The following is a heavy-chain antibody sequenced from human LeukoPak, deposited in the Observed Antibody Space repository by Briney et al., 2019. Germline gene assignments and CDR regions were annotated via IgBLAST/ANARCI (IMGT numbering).Heavy chain of an antibody. D-gene: IGHD2-15*01. CDR3: ATILDSYCSGGSCYSGGFDY. CDR1: GYTLTELS. CDR2: FDPEDGET. Sequence: GASVKVSCKVSGYTLTELSMHWVRQAPGKGPEWMGGFDPEDGETIYAQKFQGRVTMTEDTSTDTAYMELSSLRSEDTAVYYCATILDSYCSGGSCYSGGFDYWGQGTLVTVSS. V-gene: IGHV1-24*01. J-gene: IGHJ4*02.